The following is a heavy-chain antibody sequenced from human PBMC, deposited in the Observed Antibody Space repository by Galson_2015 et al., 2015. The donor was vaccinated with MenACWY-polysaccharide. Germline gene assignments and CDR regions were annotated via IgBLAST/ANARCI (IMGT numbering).Heavy chain of an antibody. D-gene: IGHD2-2*01. CDR2: ISGTGTI. CDR1: GFTFTTYT. V-gene: IGHV3-48*01. J-gene: IGHJ6*02. Sequence: SLRLSCAASGFTFTTYTINWVRQAPGQELEWVSSISGTGTIYYADSVKGRFTISRDNAKNSLYLQMNSLRADDMAVYYCAKGRAPSTYYGMDVWGQGTTVTVSS. CDR3: AKGRAPSTYYGMDV.